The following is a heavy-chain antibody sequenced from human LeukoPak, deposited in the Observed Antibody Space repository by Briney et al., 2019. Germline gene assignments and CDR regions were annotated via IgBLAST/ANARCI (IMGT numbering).Heavy chain of an antibody. CDR1: GGSISPYY. CDR3: ARGDSGYDLDYFDY. V-gene: IGHV4-59*01. D-gene: IGHD5-12*01. CDR2: ISYSGST. Sequence: SETLSLTCTVSGGSISPYYWSWLRQLPGKGLEWIGYISYSGSTKNNPSLKSRVTISLDTSKNQFSLKLTSVTAADTAVYYCARGDSGYDLDYFDYWGQGTLVTVSS. J-gene: IGHJ4*02.